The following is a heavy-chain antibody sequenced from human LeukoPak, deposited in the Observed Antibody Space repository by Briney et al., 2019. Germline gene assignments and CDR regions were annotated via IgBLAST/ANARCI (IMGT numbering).Heavy chain of an antibody. CDR1: GGSFSGYY. V-gene: IGHV4-34*01. CDR2: INHSGST. CDR3: AKGIGTTIDY. J-gene: IGHJ4*02. D-gene: IGHD1-7*01. Sequence: PSETLSLTCAVYGGSFSGYYWSWIRQPPGKGLEWIGEINHSGSTNYNPSLKSRVTISVDTSKNQFSLKLSSVTAADTAVYYCAKGIGTTIDYWGQGTLVTVSS.